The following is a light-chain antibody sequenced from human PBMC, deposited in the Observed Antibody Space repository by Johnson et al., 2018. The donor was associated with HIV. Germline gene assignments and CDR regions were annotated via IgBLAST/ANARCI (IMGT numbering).Light chain of an antibody. CDR2: ENN. CDR1: SSNIGNNY. V-gene: IGLV1-51*02. Sequence: QPVLTQPPSVSAAPGQKVTISCSGSSSNIGNNYVSWYQQLPGTAPKLLIYENNKRPSGIPDRFSGSKSGTSATLGITGLQTGDEADYYCGTWDSSLRIGFVGTGTKVTFL. J-gene: IGLJ1*01. CDR3: GTWDSSLRIGF.